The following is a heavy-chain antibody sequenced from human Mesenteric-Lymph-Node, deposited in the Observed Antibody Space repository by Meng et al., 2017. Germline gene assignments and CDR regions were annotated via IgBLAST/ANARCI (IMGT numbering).Heavy chain of an antibody. D-gene: IGHD3-22*01. CDR1: GDTFTSYG. CDR3: ARDQLSGYYDRGGLGDYYYGMDV. V-gene: IGHV1-18*01. CDR2: ISAYNGNT. Sequence: ASVKVSCKASGDTFTSYGISWVRQAPGQGLEWMGWISAYNGNTNYAQKLQGRVTMTTDTSTSTAYMELRSLRSDDTAVYYCARDQLSGYYDRGGLGDYYYGMDVWGQGTTVTVSS. J-gene: IGHJ6*02.